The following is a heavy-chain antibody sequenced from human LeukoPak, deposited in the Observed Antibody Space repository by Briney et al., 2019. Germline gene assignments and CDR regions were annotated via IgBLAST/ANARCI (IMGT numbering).Heavy chain of an antibody. CDR3: AREPSIAGACDI. CDR1: GFSFSSYG. CDR2: ISRTSSTI. Sequence: GASLRLSCAASGFSFSSYGMNWVRQAPGKGLEWVSYISRTSSTIYYADSVKGRFTISRDNARNSLYLQMNSLRDEDTAVYYCAREPSIAGACDIWGQGTMVTVSS. J-gene: IGHJ3*02. V-gene: IGHV3-48*02.